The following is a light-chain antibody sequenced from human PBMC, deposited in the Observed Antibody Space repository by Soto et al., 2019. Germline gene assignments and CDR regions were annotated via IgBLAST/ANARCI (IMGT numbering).Light chain of an antibody. V-gene: IGKV1-5*01. Sequence: DIQMTQSPSTLSASVGDRVTITCRASQSISSWLAWYQQKPGKAPKLLIYDASSLESGVPSRFSGSGSGTDFTLTISSLQPDDFATYYCQQYNSYSRTFGQGTKVDIK. CDR1: QSISSW. CDR2: DAS. CDR3: QQYNSYSRT. J-gene: IGKJ1*01.